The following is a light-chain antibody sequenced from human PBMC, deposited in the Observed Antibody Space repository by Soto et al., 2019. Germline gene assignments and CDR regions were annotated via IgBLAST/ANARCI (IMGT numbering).Light chain of an antibody. CDR1: QDIRNY. Sequence: DIQMTQSPSSLSASVGARVSITCQASQDIRNYLSWFQQKPGRAPKLLIYGASTLETGVPSRLRGSGYGTDFTFTISSLQPEDIATYYCQQYHNLPPFTFGPGTKVDIK. V-gene: IGKV1-33*01. CDR2: GAS. J-gene: IGKJ3*01. CDR3: QQYHNLPPFT.